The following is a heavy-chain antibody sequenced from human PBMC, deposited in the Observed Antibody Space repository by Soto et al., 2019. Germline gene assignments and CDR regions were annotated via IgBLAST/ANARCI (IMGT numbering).Heavy chain of an antibody. CDR2: VTDSGST. J-gene: IGHJ6*03. V-gene: IGHV4-34*01. CDR3: ARGLNYFYMDV. CDR1: GGSFSGHY. Sequence: PSETLSLTCAVYGGSFSGHYWNWIRQPPGKGLEWIGEVTDSGSTKYNPSLKSRVTISVDTSKNQFSPKVTSVTAADTAAYYCARGLNYFYMDVWGKGTTVTVSS.